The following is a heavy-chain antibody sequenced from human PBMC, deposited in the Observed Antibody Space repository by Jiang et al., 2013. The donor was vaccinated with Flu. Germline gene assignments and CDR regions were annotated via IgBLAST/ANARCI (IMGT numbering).Heavy chain of an antibody. Sequence: GLVKPSETLSLTCTVSGGSISSYYWSWIRQPAGKGLEWIGRIYTSGSTNYNPSLKSRVTMSVDTSKNQFSLKLSSVTAADTAVYYCARSMIAAAGIPNYYGMDVWGQGTTVTVSS. CDR3: ARSMIAAAGIPNYYGMDV. CDR2: IYTSGST. CDR1: GGSISSYY. V-gene: IGHV4-4*07. D-gene: IGHD6-13*01. J-gene: IGHJ6*02.